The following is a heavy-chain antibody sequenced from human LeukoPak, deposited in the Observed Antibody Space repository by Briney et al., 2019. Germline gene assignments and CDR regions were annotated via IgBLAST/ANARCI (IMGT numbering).Heavy chain of an antibody. Sequence: GASVKVSCKASGYTFTDYFMHWVRQAPGQGLEWMGWINPNSGGTNYAQRFQGRVTMTRDTSISTVYMELSRLTSDDTAVYYCARGTTDDYWGQGTPVTVSS. V-gene: IGHV1-2*02. J-gene: IGHJ4*02. CDR3: ARGTTDDY. D-gene: IGHD1-1*01. CDR1: GYTFTDYF. CDR2: INPNSGGT.